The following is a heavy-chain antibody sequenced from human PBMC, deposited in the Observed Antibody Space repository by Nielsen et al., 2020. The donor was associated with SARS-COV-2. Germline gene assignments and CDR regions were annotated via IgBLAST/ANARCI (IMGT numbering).Heavy chain of an antibody. J-gene: IGHJ6*02. CDR2: INPYSGGT. D-gene: IGHD3/OR15-3a*01. CDR3: ARARATIFGLVMSYGMDV. CDR1: GYTLTELS. Sequence: ASVQVSCKVSGYTLTELSMHWVRQAPGQGLEWMGRINPYSGGTNYAQKFQGTVTMTRDASISTVYMELTSDDTAVYYCARARATIFGLVMSYGMDVWGQGTTVAVSS. V-gene: IGHV1-2*06.